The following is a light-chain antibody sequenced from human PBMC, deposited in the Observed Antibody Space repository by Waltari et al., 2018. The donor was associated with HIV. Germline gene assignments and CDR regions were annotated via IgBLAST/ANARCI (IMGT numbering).Light chain of an antibody. CDR3: CSYAGTYTYVL. J-gene: IGLJ3*02. CDR2: EVI. CDR1: RSDLGGYAS. Sequence: QSALTQPRSVSGSPGQSVTISCTGTRSDLGGYASVFWYLQHPGKVPKLIIYEVIKRPSGVPERFAGSKSGNTASLTISGLQTEDEADYFCCSYAGTYTYVLFGGGTKLTVL. V-gene: IGLV2-11*01.